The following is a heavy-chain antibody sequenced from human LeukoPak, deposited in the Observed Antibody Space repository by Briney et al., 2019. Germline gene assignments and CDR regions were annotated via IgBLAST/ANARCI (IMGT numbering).Heavy chain of an antibody. CDR2: IRPEGTTT. J-gene: IGHJ4*02. CDR1: GFTFSTYW. CDR3: ARDLDWILFDY. V-gene: IGHV3-74*03. Sequence: GGSLRLSCAASGFTFSTYWMHWVRQAPGKGLVWVARIRPEGTTTAHADSVKGRFTISRDNAKNTLFLQMNSLSAEDTAVYYCARDLDWILFDYWGQGTLVTVSS. D-gene: IGHD3-9*01.